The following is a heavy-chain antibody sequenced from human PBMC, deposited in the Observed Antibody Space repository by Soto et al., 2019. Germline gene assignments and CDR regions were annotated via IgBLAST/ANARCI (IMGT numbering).Heavy chain of an antibody. CDR1: GFTFSSYG. V-gene: IGHV3-30*18. CDR3: AKDHDGSGTLYYYYYMDV. Sequence: GGSLRLSCAASGFTFSSYGMHWVRQAPGKGLEWVAVISYDGSNKYYADSVKGRFTISRDNSKNTLYPQMNSLRAEDTAVYYCAKDHDGSGTLYYYYYMDVWGKGTTVTVSS. D-gene: IGHD3-10*01. J-gene: IGHJ6*03. CDR2: ISYDGSNK.